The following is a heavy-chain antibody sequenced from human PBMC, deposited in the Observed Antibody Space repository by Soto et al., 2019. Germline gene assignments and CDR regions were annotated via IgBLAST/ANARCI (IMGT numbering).Heavy chain of an antibody. CDR2: IYPGDSDT. J-gene: IGHJ6*02. V-gene: IGHV5-51*01. CDR1: GYSFTSYW. CDR3: AKISGSSTTSGVYYYYDIHX. D-gene: IGHD2-2*01. Sequence: PGESLKISCKGSGYSFTSYWIGWVRQMPGKGLELMVIIYPGDSDTTYSPSFQGQVNISAYNSISTASLQWSSLKASDTAVYYCAKISGSSTTSGVYYYYDIHXWGQGTMVTVS.